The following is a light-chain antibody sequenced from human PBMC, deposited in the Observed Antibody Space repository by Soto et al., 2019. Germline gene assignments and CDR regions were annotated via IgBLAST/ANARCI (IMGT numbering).Light chain of an antibody. V-gene: IGKV1-27*01. CDR1: QSISSW. J-gene: IGKJ4*01. Sequence: DIQMTQCASTLSASLGDRVAITCWASQSISSWLAWYQQKKGKTPKLLIYAASILKSGVPSRFSGSGYGTDFNLTISSLQTEDVATYFCQKYISAPLTFGGGTKVDIK. CDR2: AAS. CDR3: QKYISAPLT.